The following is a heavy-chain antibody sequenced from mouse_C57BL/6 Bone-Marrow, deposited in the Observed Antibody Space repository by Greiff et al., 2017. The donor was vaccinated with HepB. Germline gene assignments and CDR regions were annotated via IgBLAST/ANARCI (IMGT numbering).Heavy chain of an antibody. CDR2: ISNLAYSI. CDR3: AALRRDAMDY. V-gene: IGHV5-15*01. J-gene: IGHJ4*01. D-gene: IGHD1-2*01. Sequence: DVHLVESGGGLVQPGGSLKLSCAASGFTFSDYGMAWVRQAPRKGPEWVAFISNLAYSIYYADTVTGRFTISRENAKNTLYLEMSSLRSEDTAMYYCAALRRDAMDYWGQGTSVTVSS. CDR1: GFTFSDYG.